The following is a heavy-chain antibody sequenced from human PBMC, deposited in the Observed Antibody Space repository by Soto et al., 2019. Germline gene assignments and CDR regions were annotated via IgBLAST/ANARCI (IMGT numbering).Heavy chain of an antibody. J-gene: IGHJ3*02. CDR1: GFTFSSYG. Sequence: QVQLVESGGGVVQPGRSLRLSCAASGFTFSSYGMHWVRQAPGKGLEWVAVISYDGSNKYCADSVKGRFTISRDNSKNTLYLQMNRLRAEDTAVYYCAKAMVVVTAISGGGGFDKWGQGTLVTVSS. D-gene: IGHD2-21*02. CDR3: AKAMVVVTAISGGGGFDK. V-gene: IGHV3-30*18. CDR2: ISYDGSNK.